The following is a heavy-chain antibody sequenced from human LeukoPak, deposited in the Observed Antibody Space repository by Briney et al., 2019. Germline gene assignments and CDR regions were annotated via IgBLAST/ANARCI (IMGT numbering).Heavy chain of an antibody. CDR1: GFTFSSYA. J-gene: IGHJ4*01. Sequence: GGSLRLSCAASGFTFSSYAMSWVRQAPGKGLEWVSAISGSGGSTYYADSVKGRFTISRDNSKNTLYLQMNNPRAEDTAVYYCAKPYYDFWSGWDWGQGTLVTV. V-gene: IGHV3-23*01. CDR2: ISGSGGST. D-gene: IGHD3-3*01. CDR3: AKPYYDFWSGWD.